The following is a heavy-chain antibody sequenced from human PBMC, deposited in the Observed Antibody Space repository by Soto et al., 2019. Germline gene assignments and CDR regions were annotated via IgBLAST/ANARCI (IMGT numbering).Heavy chain of an antibody. CDR3: ASIKYHGGWLGFDY. J-gene: IGHJ4*02. Sequence: QVQLQESGPGLVKPSETLSLTCTVSGGSISSYYWSWILQPPGKGLEWIGYFNYSGSTHYNPSIKSRVTRSVDTTRNQFSLKLMSVTAADAAVYYCASIKYHGGWLGFDYWGQGTLVTVSS. CDR1: GGSISSYY. D-gene: IGHD6-19*01. CDR2: FNYSGST. V-gene: IGHV4-59*01.